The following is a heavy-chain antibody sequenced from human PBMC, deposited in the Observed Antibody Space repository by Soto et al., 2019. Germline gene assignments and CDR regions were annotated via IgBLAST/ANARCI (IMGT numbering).Heavy chain of an antibody. CDR2: VYGDSGNT. CDR3: AAVDIGDY. V-gene: IGHV1-3*01. J-gene: IGHJ4*02. Sequence: QGHLVQYGAEVKEPGASVKVSCRTSRYTFTSCAIPWVRQVPGQSVEWMGWVYGDSGNTKYLEQFQDRVTFTRDTSASTAYMELSNPRSEDTALYFCAAVDIGDYWGQGTLVTVSS. CDR1: RYTFTSCA. D-gene: IGHD5-12*01.